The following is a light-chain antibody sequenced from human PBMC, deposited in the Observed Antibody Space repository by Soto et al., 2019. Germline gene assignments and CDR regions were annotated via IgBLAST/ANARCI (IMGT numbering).Light chain of an antibody. V-gene: IGLV2-8*01. CDR1: SSDVGGYNY. CDR2: VVS. CDR3: ISYAGSNNLV. Sequence: QSVLTQPPSASGSPGQSVTISCTGTSSDVGGYNYVSWYQQHPGKAPKLMIYVVSKRPSGVPDRFSGSKSGNTASLTVSGLQAEDEADYYCISYAGSNNLVFGGGTKLTVL. J-gene: IGLJ2*01.